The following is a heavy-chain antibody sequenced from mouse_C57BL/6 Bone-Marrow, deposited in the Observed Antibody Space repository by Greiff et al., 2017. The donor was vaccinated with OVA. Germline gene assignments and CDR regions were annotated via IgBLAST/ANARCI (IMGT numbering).Heavy chain of an antibody. CDR2: INYDGSST. V-gene: IGHV5-16*01. D-gene: IGHD4-1*01. CDR3: ARDLGLDY. Sequence: EVKLVESEGGLVQPVSSMKLSCTASGFTFSDYYMAWVRQVPEKGLEWVANINYDGSSTYYLDSLKSRFIISRDNAKNILYLQMSSLKSEDTATYYCARDLGLDYWGQGTTLTVSS. J-gene: IGHJ2*01. CDR1: GFTFSDYY.